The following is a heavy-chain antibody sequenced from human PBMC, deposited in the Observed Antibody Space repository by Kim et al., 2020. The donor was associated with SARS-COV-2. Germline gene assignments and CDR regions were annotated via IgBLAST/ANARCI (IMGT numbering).Heavy chain of an antibody. Sequence: GESLKISCKGSGYSFTSYWIGWVRQMPGKGLEWMGIIYPSDSDTRYSPSFQGQVTISADKSISTAYLQWSSLKASDTAMYYCARSPRGYYYYYYGMDVWGQGTTVTVSS. D-gene: IGHD3-16*01. CDR3: ARSPRGYYYYYYGMDV. J-gene: IGHJ6*02. CDR1: GYSFTSYW. V-gene: IGHV5-51*01. CDR2: IYPSDSDT.